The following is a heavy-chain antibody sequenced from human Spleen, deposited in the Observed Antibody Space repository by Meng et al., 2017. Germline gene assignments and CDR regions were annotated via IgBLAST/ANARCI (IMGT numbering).Heavy chain of an antibody. CDR1: GFTFSSYA. CDR2: ISGSGGST. Sequence: GGSLRLSCAASGFTFSSYAMSWVRQAPGKGLEWVSAISGSGGSTYYADSVKGRFTISRDNAKNSLYLQMNSLRAEDTAVYYCARALLAYYYDSSGWFWGQGTLVTVSS. V-gene: IGHV3-23*01. J-gene: IGHJ4*02. CDR3: ARALLAYYYDSSGWF. D-gene: IGHD3-22*01.